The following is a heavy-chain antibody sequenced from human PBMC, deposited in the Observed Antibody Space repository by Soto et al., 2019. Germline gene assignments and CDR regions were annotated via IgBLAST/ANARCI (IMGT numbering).Heavy chain of an antibody. Sequence: GESLKISCKGSGYSFTSYWIGWVRQMPEKGLEWMGIIYPGDSETRYSPSFQGQVTISADKSISTAYLQWSSLKASDTAMYYCAKSPVYRPAAGSLGLYGMDVWGQGTTVTVSS. CDR3: AKSPVYRPAAGSLGLYGMDV. CDR2: IYPGDSET. CDR1: GYSFTSYW. D-gene: IGHD6-13*01. J-gene: IGHJ6*02. V-gene: IGHV5-51*01.